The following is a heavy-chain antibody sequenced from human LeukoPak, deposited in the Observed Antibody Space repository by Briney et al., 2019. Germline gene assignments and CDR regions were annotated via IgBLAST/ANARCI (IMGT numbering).Heavy chain of an antibody. CDR2: IYTSGST. Sequence: PSETLSLTCTVSGGSISSGSYYWSWIRQPAGKGLEWIGRIYTSGSTNYNPSLKSRVTISVDTSKNQFSLKLSSVTAADTAVYYCASSRRTVTTPYDAFDIWGQGTMVTVSS. D-gene: IGHD4-11*01. CDR1: GGSISSGSYY. V-gene: IGHV4-61*02. CDR3: ASSRRTVTTPYDAFDI. J-gene: IGHJ3*02.